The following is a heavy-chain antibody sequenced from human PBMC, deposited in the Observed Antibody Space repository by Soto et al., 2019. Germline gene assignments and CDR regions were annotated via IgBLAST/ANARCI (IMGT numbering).Heavy chain of an antibody. CDR3: AKDPTTARVAYFDY. Sequence: GGSLRLSCAASGFTFSSYGMHWVRQAPGKGLEWVAVISYDGSNKYYADSVKGRFTISRDNSKNTLYLQMNSLRAEDTAVYYCAKDPTTARVAYFDYWGQGTLVTSPQ. CDR2: ISYDGSNK. V-gene: IGHV3-30*18. CDR1: GFTFSSYG. D-gene: IGHD1-1*01. J-gene: IGHJ4*02.